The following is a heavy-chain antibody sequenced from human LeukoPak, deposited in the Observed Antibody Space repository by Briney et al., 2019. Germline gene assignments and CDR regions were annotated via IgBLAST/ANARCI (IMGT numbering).Heavy chain of an antibody. CDR3: ARVPIVAATPLFDY. J-gene: IGHJ4*02. D-gene: IGHD2-15*01. Sequence: SGGSLRLSCAASGFTFSSYWMSWVRQAPGKGLEWVANIKQDGSEKYYVDSVKGRFTISRDNAKNSLYLQMNSLRAEDTAVYYCARVPIVAATPLFDYWGQGTLVTVSS. CDR1: GFTFSSYW. CDR2: IKQDGSEK. V-gene: IGHV3-7*01.